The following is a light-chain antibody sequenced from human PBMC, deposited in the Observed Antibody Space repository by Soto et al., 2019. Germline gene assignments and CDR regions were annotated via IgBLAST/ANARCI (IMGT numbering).Light chain of an antibody. Sequence: DIQMTQSPSTLSASVGDRVTITCRASQTISSWLAWYQQKPGKAPKLLIYKASSFESGVPSRFSGSESGTEFTLTISSLQPDDFATYYCQHYHSYPYTFGQGTKLEIK. V-gene: IGKV1-5*03. CDR2: KAS. CDR3: QHYHSYPYT. CDR1: QTISSW. J-gene: IGKJ2*01.